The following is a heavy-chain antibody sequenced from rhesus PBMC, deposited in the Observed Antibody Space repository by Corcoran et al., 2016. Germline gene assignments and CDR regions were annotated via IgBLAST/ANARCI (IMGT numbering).Heavy chain of an antibody. CDR3: ARASNWGDYSDGLDS. D-gene: IGHD3-34*01. J-gene: IGHJ6*01. CDR1: GGSISSSY. V-gene: IGHV4-169*01. Sequence: QLQLQESGPGLVKPSETLSVTCAVSGGSISSSYWSWIRQAPGKGLEWIGYIYGIGSSTNYNPSLKRPVTLSLDTSKNQLSLKLSSVTTADTAVYYCARASNWGDYSDGLDSWGQGVVVTVSS. CDR2: IYGIGSST.